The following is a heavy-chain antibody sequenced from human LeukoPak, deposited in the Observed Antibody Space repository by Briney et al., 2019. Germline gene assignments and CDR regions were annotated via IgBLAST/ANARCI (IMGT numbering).Heavy chain of an antibody. V-gene: IGHV4-39*07. CDR2: IFYSGST. CDR3: ARAGGYGLIDY. CDR1: SGSISTSNYY. Sequence: SETLSLTCTVSSGSISTSNYYWGWVRQPPGKALEWIGNIFYSGSTYYSPSLKSRVTISLDTSKNQFSLKVGSMTAADTAVYYCARAGGYGLIDYWGQGTMVTVSS. J-gene: IGHJ4*02. D-gene: IGHD5-18*01.